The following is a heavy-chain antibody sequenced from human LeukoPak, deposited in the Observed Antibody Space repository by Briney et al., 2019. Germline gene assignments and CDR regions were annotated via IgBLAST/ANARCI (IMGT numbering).Heavy chain of an antibody. J-gene: IGHJ4*02. Sequence: KTGGSLRLSCAASGFTFSDYYMSWIRQAPGKGLEWVSYISSSGSTIYYADSVKGRFTISRDNAKNSLYLQMNSLRAEDTAVYYCAGGVASYYYGSGSYPADYWGQGTLVTVSS. CDR2: ISSSGSTI. CDR3: AGGVASYYYGSGSYPADY. D-gene: IGHD3-10*01. CDR1: GFTFSDYY. V-gene: IGHV3-11*04.